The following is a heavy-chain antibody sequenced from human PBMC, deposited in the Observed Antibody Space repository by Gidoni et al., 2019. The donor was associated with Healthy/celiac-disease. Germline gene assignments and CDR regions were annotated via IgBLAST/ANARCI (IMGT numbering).Heavy chain of an antibody. Sequence: EVQLVQSGAEVKKPAATVKISCKVSGYTFTDYYMHWVQQAHGKGLEWMGLVDPEDGETIYAEKFQGRVTITADTSTDTAYMELSSLRSEDTSGYYCATVRVATHRTYYFDYWGQGTLVTVSS. J-gene: IGHJ4*02. CDR1: GYTFTDYY. CDR3: ATVRVATHRTYYFDY. D-gene: IGHD1-1*01. V-gene: IGHV1-69-2*01. CDR2: VDPEDGET.